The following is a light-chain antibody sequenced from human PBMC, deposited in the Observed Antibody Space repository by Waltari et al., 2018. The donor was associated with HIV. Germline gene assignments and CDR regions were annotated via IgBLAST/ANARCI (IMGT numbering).Light chain of an antibody. CDR2: EGS. Sequence: QSALTQPASVSGSPGQSITLYSTRTRSAVWSLNLVSRYQQHPGKAPKLMIYEGSKRPSGVSNRFSGSKSGNTASLTISGLQAEDEADYYCCSYAGSSTLEVFGGGTKLTVL. V-gene: IGLV2-23*01. CDR3: CSYAGSSTLEV. J-gene: IGLJ2*01. CDR1: RSAVWSLNL.